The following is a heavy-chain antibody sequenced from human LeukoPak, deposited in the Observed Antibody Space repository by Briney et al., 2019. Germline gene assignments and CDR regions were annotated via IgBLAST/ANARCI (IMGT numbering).Heavy chain of an antibody. CDR3: ARLMYGDYEFSFDY. CDR1: GFTFSSYA. J-gene: IGHJ4*02. Sequence: GGSLRLSCAASGFTFSSYAMHWVRQAPGKGLEWVAVISYDGSNKYCADSVKGRFTISRDNSKNTLYLQMNSLRAEDTAVYYRARLMYGDYEFSFDYWGQGTLVTVSS. CDR2: ISYDGSNK. V-gene: IGHV3-30*04. D-gene: IGHD4-17*01.